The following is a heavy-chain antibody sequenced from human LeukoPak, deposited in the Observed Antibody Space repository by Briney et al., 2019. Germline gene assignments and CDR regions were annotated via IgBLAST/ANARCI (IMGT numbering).Heavy chain of an antibody. Sequence: PGGSLRLSCAASGFIVSSTYMSWDRQTPGKGLEWVSTFERGGHTAYADSVKGRFTISRDVSENTIYLQMNSLRVEDTAVYYCAKGDTDCTCPGYWGQGTLVTVSS. CDR3: AKGDTDCTCPGY. CDR2: FERGGHT. J-gene: IGHJ4*02. V-gene: IGHV3-53*01. CDR1: GFIVSSTY. D-gene: IGHD2-21*02.